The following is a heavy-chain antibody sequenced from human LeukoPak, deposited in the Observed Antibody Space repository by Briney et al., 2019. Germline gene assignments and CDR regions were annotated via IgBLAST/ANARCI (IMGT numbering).Heavy chain of an antibody. J-gene: IGHJ4*02. Sequence: SETLSLTCTVSGGSISSYYWSWIRQPPGKGREWIAYIYYSGTTNYNPSLKSRVTISVDTSKNQFSLKLSSVTAADTAVYYCARHGGYSGNPMPFDSWGQGTLVTVSS. CDR2: IYYSGTT. V-gene: IGHV4-59*08. CDR3: ARHGGYSGNPMPFDS. D-gene: IGHD4-23*01. CDR1: GGSISSYY.